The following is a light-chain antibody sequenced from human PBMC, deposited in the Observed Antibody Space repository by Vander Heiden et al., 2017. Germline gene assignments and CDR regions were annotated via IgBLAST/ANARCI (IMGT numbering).Light chain of an antibody. J-gene: IGKJ1*01. Sequence: EIVLTQSPAPLFLSPGKRAPPSSRAGQSVSSSYVARYQQKPGQAPRLLIYGASSRATGIPDRFSGSGSGTDFTLTISRLEPEDFAVYYCQQYGTSPQTFGQGTKVEIK. CDR2: GAS. CDR1: QSVSSSY. CDR3: QQYGTSPQT. V-gene: IGKV3-20*01.